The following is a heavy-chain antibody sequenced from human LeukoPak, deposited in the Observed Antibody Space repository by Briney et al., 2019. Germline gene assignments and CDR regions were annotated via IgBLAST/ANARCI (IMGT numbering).Heavy chain of an antibody. J-gene: IGHJ6*02. CDR2: IIPIFGTA. D-gene: IGHD3-3*01. CDR3: VRILEWLPNGYYGMDV. Sequence: SVKVSCKASGGTFSSYAINWVRQAPGQGLEWMGGIIPIFGTANYAQKFQGRVTITADESTSTAYMELSSLRSEDTAVYYCVRILEWLPNGYYGMDVWGQGTTVTVSS. CDR1: GGTFSSYA. V-gene: IGHV1-69*01.